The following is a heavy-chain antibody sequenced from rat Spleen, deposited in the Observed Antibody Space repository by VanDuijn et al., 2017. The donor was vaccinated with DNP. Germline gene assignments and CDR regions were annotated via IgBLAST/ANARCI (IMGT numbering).Heavy chain of an antibody. CDR3: ARSGRGALDY. CDR2: ISSGVGT. J-gene: IGHJ2*01. CDR1: RFSLTSYS. Sequence: QVQLKESGPGLVQPSRTLSLTCTVSRFSLTSYSVTWVRQPPGKGLEWIAVISSGVGTYYNSALKSRLSISRDTSKSQVFLKMNSLQTEDTAMYFCARSGRGALDYWGQGVMVTVSS. V-gene: IGHV2-6*01. D-gene: IGHD1-11*01.